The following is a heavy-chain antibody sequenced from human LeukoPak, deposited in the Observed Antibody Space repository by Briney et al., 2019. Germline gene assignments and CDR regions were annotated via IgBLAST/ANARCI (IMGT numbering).Heavy chain of an antibody. V-gene: IGHV3-15*07. Sequence: GGSLRLSCATSGFTFSNAWMNWVRQAPGKGLEWVGRIRSNSDGGTIDYAAPVKGRFTLSRDDSKTTLYLQMNSLRAEDTAVYYCAKHHYSSSRDYFDYWGQGTLVTVSS. CDR1: GFTFSNAW. CDR3: AKHHYSSSRDYFDY. CDR2: IRSNSDGGTI. D-gene: IGHD6-13*01. J-gene: IGHJ4*02.